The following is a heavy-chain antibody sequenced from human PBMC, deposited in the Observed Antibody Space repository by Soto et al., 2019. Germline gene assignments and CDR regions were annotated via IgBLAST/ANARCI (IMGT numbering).Heavy chain of an antibody. V-gene: IGHV6-1*01. CDR3: ARDLGSSWVMGDEYYYYYYGMDV. J-gene: IGHJ6*02. D-gene: IGHD6-13*01. Sequence: PSQTLSLTCAISGDSVSSNSAAWNWIRQSPSRSLKGLGRTYIRSKWYNDYAVSVKSRITTNPATSKNQFSLQLYSVTPEDTAVYFFARDLGSSWVMGDEYYYYYYGMDVWGQGTTVTVSS. CDR2: TYIRSKWYN. CDR1: GDSVSSNSAA.